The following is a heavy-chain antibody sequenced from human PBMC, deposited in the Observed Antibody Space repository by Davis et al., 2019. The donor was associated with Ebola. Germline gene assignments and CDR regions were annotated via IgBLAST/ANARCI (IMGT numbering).Heavy chain of an antibody. V-gene: IGHV1-18*04. Sequence: AASVKVSCKASGYTFSSYGISWVRQAPGQGLEWMGWISGYNGDTKYSQKFQGRVTMTTDTSTSTAYMEVRSLRFDDTAVYYCAREDYTGGSRMDPWGQGTLVTVSS. CDR1: GYTFSSYG. CDR2: ISGYNGDT. J-gene: IGHJ5*02. D-gene: IGHD3-3*01. CDR3: AREDYTGGSRMDP.